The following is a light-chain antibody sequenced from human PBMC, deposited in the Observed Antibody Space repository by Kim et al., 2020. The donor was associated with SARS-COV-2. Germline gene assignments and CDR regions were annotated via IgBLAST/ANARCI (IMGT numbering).Light chain of an antibody. Sequence: QSITISCTGISSDVDVYIYVSWYQQHPGKAPKLMLFDVNIRPSGVSNRFSGSKSGHTASLTISGLQADDEADYYCISSSSTITSVAFGGGTQLTVL. CDR3: ISSSSTITSVA. CDR2: DVN. V-gene: IGLV2-14*03. J-gene: IGLJ2*01. CDR1: SSDVDVYIY.